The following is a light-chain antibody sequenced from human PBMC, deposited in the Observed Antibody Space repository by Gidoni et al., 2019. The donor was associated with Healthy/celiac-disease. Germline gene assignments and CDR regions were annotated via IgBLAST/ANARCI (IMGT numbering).Light chain of an antibody. CDR3: MQDTHWPRLT. V-gene: IGKV2-30*01. J-gene: IGKJ4*01. CDR1: QSRVYSDGNTY. Sequence: EVVMTQSPPSLPVTLGQPASISCRSSQSRVYSDGNTYLNWFQQRPGQSPRPLIYKVSNRDSGVPDRFSGGGSGTDFTLKISRVEAEDVGVYYCMQDTHWPRLTFGGGTKVEIK. CDR2: KVS.